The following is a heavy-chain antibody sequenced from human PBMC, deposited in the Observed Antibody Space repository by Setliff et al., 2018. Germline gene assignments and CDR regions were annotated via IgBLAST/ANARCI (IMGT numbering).Heavy chain of an antibody. Sequence: PGGSLRLSCAASGFTFSNYEMNWVRQAPGKGLEWVSYINSGGSLIYYADSVKGRFTTSRDNAKSSLYLQMNSLRAEDTAVYYCARLAGTMTIYGYYHYYMDVWGKGTTVTVSS. CDR3: ARLAGTMTIYGYYHYYMDV. J-gene: IGHJ6*03. CDR2: INSGGSLI. D-gene: IGHD3-22*01. CDR1: GFTFSNYE. V-gene: IGHV3-48*03.